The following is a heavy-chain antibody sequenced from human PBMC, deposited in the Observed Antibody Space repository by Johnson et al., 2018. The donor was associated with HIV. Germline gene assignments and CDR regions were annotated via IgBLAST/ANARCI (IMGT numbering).Heavy chain of an antibody. V-gene: IGHV3-30*04. J-gene: IGHJ3*02. CDR2: ISYDGSNK. CDR3: VKGIDSSSWYALDI. CDR1: GFTFSSYA. Sequence: QVQLVESGGGVVQPGRSLRLSCAASGFTFSSYAMHWVRQAPGKGLEWVAVISYDGSNKYYADSVKGRFTISRDNSKNTLYLQMNSLRAEDTAVYYCVKGIDSSSWYALDIWGQGTMVTVSS. D-gene: IGHD6-13*01.